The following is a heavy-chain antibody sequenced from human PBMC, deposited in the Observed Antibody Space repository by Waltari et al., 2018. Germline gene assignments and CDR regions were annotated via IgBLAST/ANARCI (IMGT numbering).Heavy chain of an antibody. CDR1: GGSISSGSYY. CDR3: ARVYYDFWSGYYGWFDP. V-gene: IGHV4-61*09. Sequence: QVQLQESGPGLVKPSQTLSLTCTVSGGSISSGSYYWSWIRQPAGKGLEWIGYIYTSGSTNYNPSLKSRVTISVDTSKNQFSLKLSSVTAADTAVYYCARVYYDFWSGYYGWFDPWGQGTLVTISS. CDR2: IYTSGST. J-gene: IGHJ5*02. D-gene: IGHD3-3*01.